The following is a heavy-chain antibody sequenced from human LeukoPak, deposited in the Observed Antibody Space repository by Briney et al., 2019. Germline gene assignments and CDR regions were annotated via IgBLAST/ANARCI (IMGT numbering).Heavy chain of an antibody. CDR2: ISSSSSYI. D-gene: IGHD4-17*01. Sequence: GGSLRLSCAAAGFTFSSYSMNWVRQAPGKGLEWVSSISSSSSYIYYADSVKGRFTISRDNAKNSLYLQMNSLRAEDTDLYYCARGDYGDFGYFDYWGQGTLVTLSS. CDR1: GFTFSSYS. V-gene: IGHV3-21*01. J-gene: IGHJ4*02. CDR3: ARGDYGDFGYFDY.